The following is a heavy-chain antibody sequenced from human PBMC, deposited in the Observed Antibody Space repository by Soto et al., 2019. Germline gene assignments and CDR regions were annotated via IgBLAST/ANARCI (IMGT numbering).Heavy chain of an antibody. J-gene: IGHJ2*01. D-gene: IGHD6-6*01. Sequence: AAVKVSCKASGGTFTTYAFTWVRQAPGQGLEWMGGIIPIFATANYAQKFQGRVTITADESTSTAYMELSSLRSEDTAVYFCARPQGHGASSSSSRYFDLWGRGTLVTVSS. CDR3: ARPQGHGASSSSSRYFDL. CDR1: GGTFTTYA. V-gene: IGHV1-69*13. CDR2: IIPIFATA.